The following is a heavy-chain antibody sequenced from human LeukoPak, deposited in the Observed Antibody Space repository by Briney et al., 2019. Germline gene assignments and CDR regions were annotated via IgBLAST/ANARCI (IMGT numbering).Heavy chain of an antibody. CDR1: GFTFSSYA. D-gene: IGHD3-22*01. CDR3: AREPTYYYDSSGYYLY. Sequence: GRSLRLSCAASGFTFSSYAMHWVRQAPGKGLEWVAVISYDGSNKYYADSVKGRFTISRDNSKNTLYLQMNSLRAEDTAVYYCAREPTYYYDSSGYYLYWGQGTLVTVSS. J-gene: IGHJ4*02. V-gene: IGHV3-30-3*01. CDR2: ISYDGSNK.